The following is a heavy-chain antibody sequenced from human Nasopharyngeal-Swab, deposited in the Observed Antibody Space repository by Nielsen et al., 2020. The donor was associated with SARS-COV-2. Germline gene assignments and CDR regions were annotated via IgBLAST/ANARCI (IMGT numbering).Heavy chain of an antibody. CDR3: ARDRHLDYDILTGYYYDAFDI. CDR2: IYYSGSI. CDR1: GGSFSGYY. V-gene: IGHV4-30-4*08. J-gene: IGHJ3*02. D-gene: IGHD3-9*01. Sequence: SETLSLTCAVYGGSFSGYYWSWIRQPPGKGLEWIGYIYYSGSIYYNPSLKSRLTISVDTSKNQFSLKLSSVTAADTAVYYCARDRHLDYDILTGYYYDAFDIWGQGTMVTVSS.